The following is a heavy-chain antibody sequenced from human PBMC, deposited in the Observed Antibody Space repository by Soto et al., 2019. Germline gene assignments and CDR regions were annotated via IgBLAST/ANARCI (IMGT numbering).Heavy chain of an antibody. J-gene: IGHJ4*02. CDR3: ARESEDPTSNFDY. V-gene: IGHV3-21*06. CDR1: GFTFTRYS. CDR2: ISSTTNYV. Sequence: GGSLRLSCAASGFTFTRYSMNWVRQAPGKGLEWVSSISSTTNYVYYGDSMKGRFTISRDNAKNSLYLEMNSLRAEDTAVYYCARESEDPTSNFDYWGQGTLVTVSS.